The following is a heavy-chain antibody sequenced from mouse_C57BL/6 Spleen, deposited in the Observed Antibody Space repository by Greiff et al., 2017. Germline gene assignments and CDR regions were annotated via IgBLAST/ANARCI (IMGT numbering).Heavy chain of an antibody. CDR1: GFTFSDYY. V-gene: IGHV5-16*01. Sequence: EVQLVESEGGLVQPGSSMKLSCTASGFTFSDYYMAWVRQVPEKGLEWVAYINYDGSSTYYLDSLKGRFIISRDNAKNILYLQMSSLKSEDTATYYCARVANPASTTVVVDEAMDYWGQGTSVTVSS. J-gene: IGHJ4*01. D-gene: IGHD1-1*01. CDR3: ARVANPASTTVVVDEAMDY. CDR2: INYDGSST.